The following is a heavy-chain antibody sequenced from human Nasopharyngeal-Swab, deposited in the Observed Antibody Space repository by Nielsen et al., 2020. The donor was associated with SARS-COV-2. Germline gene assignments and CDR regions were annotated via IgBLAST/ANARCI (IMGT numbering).Heavy chain of an antibody. CDR2: ISSSSSYI. CDR1: GFTFSSYG. Sequence: GESLKISCAASGFTFSSYGMNWVRQAPGKGLEWVSSISSSSSYIYYADSVKGRFTISRDNAKKSLYLQMNSLRAEDTAVYYCARVAVARHHDYWGQGTLVTVSS. J-gene: IGHJ4*02. D-gene: IGHD1-1*01. CDR3: ARVAVARHHDY. V-gene: IGHV3-21*01.